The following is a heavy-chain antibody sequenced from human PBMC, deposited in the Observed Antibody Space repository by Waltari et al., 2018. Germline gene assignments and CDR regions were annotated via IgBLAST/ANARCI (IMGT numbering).Heavy chain of an antibody. J-gene: IGHJ4*02. D-gene: IGHD1-26*01. CDR2: NTWNSNNI. Sequence: EIQLVESGGGLAQPGRSLRLSCAASGFTFEDYARHWVRQTPGKGLEWVSGNTWNSNNIGYADSVKGRFTISRDNAKKSLYLQMNSLRTEDTALYYCAKGHSGSYGLDYWGQGTPVTVSS. CDR1: GFTFEDYA. V-gene: IGHV3-9*01. CDR3: AKGHSGSYGLDY.